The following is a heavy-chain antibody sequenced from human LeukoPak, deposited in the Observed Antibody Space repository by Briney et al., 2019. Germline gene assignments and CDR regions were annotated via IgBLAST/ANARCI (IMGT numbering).Heavy chain of an antibody. CDR1: GGSISSYY. D-gene: IGHD3-22*01. J-gene: IGHJ6*03. Sequence: PSETLSLTCTVSGGSISSYYWSWIRQPAGKGLEWIGRIYTSGSTNYNPSLKSRVTMSVDTSKNQFSLKLSSVTAADTAVYYCAREITYYYDSSGYRPFYYHYMDVWGKGTTVTVSS. V-gene: IGHV4-4*07. CDR2: IYTSGST. CDR3: AREITYYYDSSGYRPFYYHYMDV.